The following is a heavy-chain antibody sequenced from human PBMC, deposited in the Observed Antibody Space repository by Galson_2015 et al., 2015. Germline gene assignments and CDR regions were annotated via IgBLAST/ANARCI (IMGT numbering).Heavy chain of an antibody. D-gene: IGHD5-12*01. CDR1: GFTFSSYA. J-gene: IGHJ6*03. CDR2: IIPIFGTA. V-gene: IGHV1-69*13. Sequence: SVKVSCKASGFTFSSYAISWVRQAPGQGLEWMGVIIPIFGTANYAQKFQGRITITADESTSTGYMELSSMRSEDTAVYYCAIVTHFSGYDYVGDYFYYMDVWGKGTPVTVSS. CDR3: AIVTHFSGYDYVGDYFYYMDV.